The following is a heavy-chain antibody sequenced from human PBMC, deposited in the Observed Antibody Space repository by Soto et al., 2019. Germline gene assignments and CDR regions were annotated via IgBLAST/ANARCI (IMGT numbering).Heavy chain of an antibody. CDR2: MNPNSGKA. D-gene: IGHD3-3*01. V-gene: IGHV1-8*01. Sequence: GASVKVSCKASGYTFTSHDVNWVRQATGQGPEWMGWMNPNSGKASYAQKFQGRVTITADDSTSTAYMELSSLRSEDTAVYYCARGLGHGYYDFWSAHTPFDYWGQGTLVTVSS. CDR1: GYTFTSHD. J-gene: IGHJ4*02. CDR3: ARGLGHGYYDFWSAHTPFDY.